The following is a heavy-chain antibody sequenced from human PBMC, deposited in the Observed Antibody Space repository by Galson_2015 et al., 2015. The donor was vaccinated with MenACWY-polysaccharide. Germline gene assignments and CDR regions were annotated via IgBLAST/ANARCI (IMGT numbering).Heavy chain of an antibody. CDR1: GYSFSSYD. D-gene: IGHD3-22*01. CDR3: ARGGKYYYYSSGYLNWFDP. CDR2: MNPNSGNT. V-gene: IGHV1-8*01. Sequence: SVKVSCKASGYSFSSYDINWVRQTTGQGLEWMGWMNPNSGNTGYAQKFQGRVTMTRNTSISIAYMELSSLRSEDTAVYYCARGGKYYYYSSGYLNWFDPWGQGTRVTVSS. J-gene: IGHJ5*02.